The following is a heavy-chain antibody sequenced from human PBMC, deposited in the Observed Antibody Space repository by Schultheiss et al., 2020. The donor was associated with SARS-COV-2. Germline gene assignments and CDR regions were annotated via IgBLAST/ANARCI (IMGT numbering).Heavy chain of an antibody. V-gene: IGHV3-23*01. CDR1: RFTFSSYA. J-gene: IGHJ5*02. Sequence: GESLKISCAASRFTFSSYAMTWVRQAPGKGLEWVSAISGSGGTTYYADSVKGRFTISRDSSKNTLYLQMTSLRAEDTAVYYCAKDLFDSWFDPWGQGTLVTVSS. CDR2: ISGSGGTT. D-gene: IGHD2-21*01. CDR3: AKDLFDSWFDP.